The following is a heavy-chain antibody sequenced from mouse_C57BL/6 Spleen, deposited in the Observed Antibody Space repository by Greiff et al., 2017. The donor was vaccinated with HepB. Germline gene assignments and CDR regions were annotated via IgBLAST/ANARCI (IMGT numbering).Heavy chain of an antibody. J-gene: IGHJ2*01. V-gene: IGHV1-26*01. CDR2: INPNHGGT. Sequence: EVQLQQSGPELVKPGASVKISCKASGYTFTDYYMNWVKQSHGKSLEWIGDINPNHGGTSYNQKFKGKATLTVDKSSSTAYMELRSLTSADSAVYYWARGEGLRQGNWGQGTTLTVSS. D-gene: IGHD2-4*01. CDR1: GYTFTDYY. CDR3: ARGEGLRQGN.